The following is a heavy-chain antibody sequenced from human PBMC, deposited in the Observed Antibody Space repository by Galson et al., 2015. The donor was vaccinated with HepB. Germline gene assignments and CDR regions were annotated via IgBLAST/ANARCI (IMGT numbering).Heavy chain of an antibody. Sequence: QSGAEVKKPGDSQRISCKGSAYIFTNYWIGWVRQMPGKGLEWMGIIYPGDSDTRYSPSFQGQVTISADKSINTAYLQWSSLKASDTAMYYCARRRTVTNDFDYWGQGTLVTVSS. V-gene: IGHV5-51*01. CDR3: ARRRTVTNDFDY. J-gene: IGHJ4*02. D-gene: IGHD4-17*01. CDR2: IYPGDSDT. CDR1: AYIFTNYW.